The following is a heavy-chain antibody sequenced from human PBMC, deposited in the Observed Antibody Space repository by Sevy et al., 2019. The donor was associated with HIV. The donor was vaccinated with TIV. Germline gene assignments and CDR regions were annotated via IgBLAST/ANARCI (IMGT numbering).Heavy chain of an antibody. V-gene: IGHV3-13*01. Sequence: GGSLRLSCAASGFTFSSYDMHWVRQATGKGLEWVSAIGTAGDTYYPGSVKGRFTISRENAKNSLYLQMNSLRAGDTAVYYCARACYSISTRCVFCGMDVWGQGTTVTVSS. J-gene: IGHJ6*02. CDR1: GFTFSSYD. CDR3: ARACYSISTRCVFCGMDV. D-gene: IGHD4-4*01. CDR2: IGTAGDT.